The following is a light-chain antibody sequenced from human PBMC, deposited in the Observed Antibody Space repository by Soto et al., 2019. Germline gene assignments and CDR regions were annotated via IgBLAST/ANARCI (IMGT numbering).Light chain of an antibody. CDR3: SSYTSSSSPCV. Sequence: QSALTQPASVSGSPGQSITISCTGTSSDVGGYNFVSWYQQHPDKAPKFMIYEVTNRPSGVSNRFSGSKSGNTASLTISGLQAEDEADYYCSSYTSSSSPCVFGGGTKLTVL. CDR2: EVT. J-gene: IGLJ2*01. CDR1: SSDVGGYNF. V-gene: IGLV2-14*01.